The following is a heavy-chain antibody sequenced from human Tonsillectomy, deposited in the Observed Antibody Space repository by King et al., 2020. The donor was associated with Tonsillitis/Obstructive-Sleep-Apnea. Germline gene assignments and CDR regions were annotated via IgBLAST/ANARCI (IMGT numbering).Heavy chain of an antibody. CDR3: ARDGDCNGTTCYAGLWH. D-gene: IGHD2/OR15-2a*01. CDR2: LNLDGSEK. V-gene: IGHV3-7*01. J-gene: IGHJ4*02. Sequence: VQLVESGGGLVQPGGSLRLSCVASGFTFNRFWMSWVRQAPGKGLEWVANLNLDGSEKYYVDSVKGRFTISRDNAKDSLFLEMNRLRVEDTAVYYCARDGDCNGTTCYAGLWHWGQGTPVTVS. CDR1: GFTFNRFW.